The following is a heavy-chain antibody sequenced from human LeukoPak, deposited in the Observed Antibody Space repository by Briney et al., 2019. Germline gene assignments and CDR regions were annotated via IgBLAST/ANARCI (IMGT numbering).Heavy chain of an antibody. D-gene: IGHD3-10*01. CDR3: ARGREDGSGSPIPYDY. Sequence: GGSLRLSCAASEFTFSSYDMHWVRQATGKGLEWVSAIGTAGDTYYPGSVKGRFTISRENAKNSLYLQMNSLRAGDTAVYYCARGREDGSGSPIPYDYWGQGTLVTVSS. J-gene: IGHJ4*02. V-gene: IGHV3-13*01. CDR2: IGTAGDT. CDR1: EFTFSSYD.